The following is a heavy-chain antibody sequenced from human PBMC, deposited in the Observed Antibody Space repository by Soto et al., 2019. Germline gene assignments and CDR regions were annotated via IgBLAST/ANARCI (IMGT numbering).Heavy chain of an antibody. CDR3: AKTNNYYGMDV. CDR2: XXGXGXXX. J-gene: IGHJ6*02. Sequence: GSLRLSCAASGLTFSSYAMSWVRQAPGKGLXWVSXXXGXGXXXMXXXXVKGRFTISRENSKNTLYLQTNSLRAQDTAVYYCAKTNNYYGMDVWGQGTTVTVSS. CDR1: GLTFSSYA. V-gene: IGHV3-23*01. D-gene: IGHD2-8*01.